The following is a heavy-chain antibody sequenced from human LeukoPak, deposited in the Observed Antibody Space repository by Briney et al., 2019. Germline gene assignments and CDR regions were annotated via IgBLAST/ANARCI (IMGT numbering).Heavy chain of an antibody. CDR3: AERSGYTTGWFFDF. CDR2: ISGSGDNT. CDR1: GFSFSSCA. Sequence: GGSLRLSCAASGFSFSSCAMSWVRQAPGKGLEWVSSISGSGDNTYYAESVKGRFTISRDNSKNTLFLQMNSLRAEDTAVFYCAERSGYTTGWFFDFWGQGTLVTVSS. V-gene: IGHV3-23*01. J-gene: IGHJ4*02. D-gene: IGHD6-19*01.